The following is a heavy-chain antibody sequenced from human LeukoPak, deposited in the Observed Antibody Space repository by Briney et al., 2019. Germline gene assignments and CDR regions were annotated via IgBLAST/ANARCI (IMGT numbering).Heavy chain of an antibody. Sequence: ASVKVSCKVSGYGLTEVSIRWVRQAPGKGLEWMGGFDSAVRETIYAQNFQGRVTMAEDTSTDTAYMEMSSLRPEDTAVYYCATQVIIPDGGWFDPWGQGTLVTVSS. V-gene: IGHV1-24*01. CDR1: GYGLTEVS. CDR3: ATQVIIPDGGWFDP. J-gene: IGHJ5*02. D-gene: IGHD3-3*01. CDR2: FDSAVRET.